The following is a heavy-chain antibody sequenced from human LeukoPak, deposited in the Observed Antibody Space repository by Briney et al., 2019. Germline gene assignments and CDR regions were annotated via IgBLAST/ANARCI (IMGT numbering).Heavy chain of an antibody. CDR1: GGSISSSSYY. V-gene: IGHV4-39*01. J-gene: IGHJ4*02. CDR2: IYYSGST. Sequence: SETLSLTCTVSGGSISSSSYYWGWIRQPPGKGLEWIGSIYYSGSTYYNPSLKSRVTISVDTSKNQFSLKLSSVTAADTAVYYCARRQYYDFWSGTGHYYFDYWGQGTLVTVSS. D-gene: IGHD3-3*01. CDR3: ARRQYYDFWSGTGHYYFDY.